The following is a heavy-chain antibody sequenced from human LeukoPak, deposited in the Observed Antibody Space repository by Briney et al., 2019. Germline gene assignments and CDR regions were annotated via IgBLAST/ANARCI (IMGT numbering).Heavy chain of an antibody. V-gene: IGHV4-38-2*02. CDR1: SYSISSGYY. J-gene: IGHJ4*02. Sequence: PSETLSLTCSVSSYSISSGYYWGWIRQPPGKGLEWIGSINLSGHTYYNPSLKSRVTISVDTSKNQFSLKLSSVTAADTAVYYCARVSGYDWESFYDYWGQGTLVTVSS. D-gene: IGHD5-12*01. CDR2: INLSGHT. CDR3: ARVSGYDWESFYDY.